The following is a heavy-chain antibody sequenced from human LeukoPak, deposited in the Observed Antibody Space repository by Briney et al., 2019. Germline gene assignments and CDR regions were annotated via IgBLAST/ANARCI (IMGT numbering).Heavy chain of an antibody. V-gene: IGHV1-2*02. CDR2: INPNSGGT. D-gene: IGHD6-19*01. Sequence: ASVKVSCKASGYTFTGYYMHWVRQAPGQGLEWMGWINPNSGGTNYAQKFQGRVTMTRNTSISTAYMELSSLRSEDTAVYYCAREGEVAGYDYWGQGTLVTVSS. CDR3: AREGEVAGYDY. J-gene: IGHJ4*02. CDR1: GYTFTGYY.